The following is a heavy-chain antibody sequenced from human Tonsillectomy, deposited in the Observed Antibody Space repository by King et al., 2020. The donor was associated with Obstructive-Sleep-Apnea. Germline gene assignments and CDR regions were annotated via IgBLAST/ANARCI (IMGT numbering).Heavy chain of an antibody. CDR2: MSSNGGST. Sequence: VQLVESGGGLVQPGGSLRLSCAASGFTFSSYAMHWVRQAPGKGLEYVSAMSSNGGSTYYANSVKGRFTISRDNSKNTLYLQMGSLRAEDMAVYYCARGSSGYGDYFDYWGQGTLVTVSS. CDR1: GFTFSSYA. J-gene: IGHJ4*02. V-gene: IGHV3-64*01. CDR3: ARGSSGYGDYFDY. D-gene: IGHD4-17*01.